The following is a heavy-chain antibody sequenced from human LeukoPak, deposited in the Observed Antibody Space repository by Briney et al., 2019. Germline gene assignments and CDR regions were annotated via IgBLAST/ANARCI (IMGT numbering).Heavy chain of an antibody. CDR3: ARGVEPLAANTLAY. J-gene: IGHJ4*02. V-gene: IGHV3-23*01. D-gene: IGHD1-14*01. CDR2: FSGSGDST. Sequence: PGGSLRLSCVASGFTFSNYAMSWVRQAPGKGLEWVSSFSGSGDSTNYADSVQGRFTISRDNSKNTLYLEMNSLSPDDTAVYYCARGVEPLAANTLAYWGQGTLVTVSS. CDR1: GFTFSNYA.